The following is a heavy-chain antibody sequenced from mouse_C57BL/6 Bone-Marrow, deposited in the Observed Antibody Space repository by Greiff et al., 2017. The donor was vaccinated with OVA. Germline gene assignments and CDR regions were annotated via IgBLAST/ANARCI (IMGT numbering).Heavy chain of an antibody. J-gene: IGHJ3*01. D-gene: IGHD2-4*01. CDR1: GYTFTSYW. CDR2: IDPSVSYT. V-gene: IGHV1-50*01. CDR3: ARERDYDYIWLAY. Sequence: QVQLQQPGAELVKPGASVKLSCKASGYTFTSYWMQWVKQRPGQGLEWIGKIDPSVSYTNSNQKFKGKATLTVATPSSTAYMQLSSLTSEDAAVYYCARERDYDYIWLAYWGQGTLVTVSA.